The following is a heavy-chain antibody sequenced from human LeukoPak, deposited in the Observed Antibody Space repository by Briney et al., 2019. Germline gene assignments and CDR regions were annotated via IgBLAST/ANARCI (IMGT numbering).Heavy chain of an antibody. CDR3: ARGPPLGDSSGYPFDY. D-gene: IGHD3-22*01. V-gene: IGHV4-34*01. CDR1: GGSFSGYY. CDR2: INHSGST. Sequence: SETLSLTCAVYGGSFSGYYWSWIRQPPGKRLEWIGEINHSGSTNYNPSLKSRVTISVDTSKNQFSLKLSSVTAADTAVYYCARGPPLGDSSGYPFDYWGQGTLVTVSS. J-gene: IGHJ4*02.